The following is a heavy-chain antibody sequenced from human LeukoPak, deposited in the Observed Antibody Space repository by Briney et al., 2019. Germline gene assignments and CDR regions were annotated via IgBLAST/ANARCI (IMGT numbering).Heavy chain of an antibody. CDR2: ISYDGSNK. D-gene: IGHD3-10*01. J-gene: IGHJ4*02. CDR3: AREWSGFGELPDY. Sequence: GRSLRLSCAASGFTFSSYGMHWVRQAPGKGLEWVAVISYDGSNKYYADSVKGRFTISRDNARNSLYLQMNSLRAEDTAVYYCAREWSGFGELPDYWGQGTLVTVSS. CDR1: GFTFSSYG. V-gene: IGHV3-30*03.